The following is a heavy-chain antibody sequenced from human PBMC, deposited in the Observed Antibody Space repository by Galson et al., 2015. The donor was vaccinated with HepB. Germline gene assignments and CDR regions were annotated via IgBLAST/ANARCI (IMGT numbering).Heavy chain of an antibody. CDR2: ISAYNGNT. CDR1: GYTFTSYG. V-gene: IGHV1-18*01. D-gene: IGHD2-2*01. J-gene: IGHJ4*02. CDR3: ARTCHGSSTSCLPRGY. Sequence: SVKVSCKASGYTFTSYGISWVRQAPGQGLEWMGWISAYNGNTNYAQKLQGRVTMTTDTSTSTAYMELRSLRSDDTAVYYCARTCHGSSTSCLPRGYWGQGTLVTVSS.